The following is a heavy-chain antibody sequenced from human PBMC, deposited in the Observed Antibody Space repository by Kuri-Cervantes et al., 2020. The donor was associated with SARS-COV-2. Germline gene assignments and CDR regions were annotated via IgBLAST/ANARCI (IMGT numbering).Heavy chain of an antibody. D-gene: IGHD2-21*01. CDR2: IRNYGGSP. CDR3: VGDESNVVQRGF. CDR1: GFIFRNYV. V-gene: IGHV3-64D*08. J-gene: IGHJ4*02. Sequence: GGSLRLSCSASGFIFRNYVMYWVRQAPGKGPDYASSIRNYGGSPYYGDSVKGRFTISRDNSKNTLYLQMDSLRVEDTAVYYCVGDESNVVQRGFWGQGSLVTVSS.